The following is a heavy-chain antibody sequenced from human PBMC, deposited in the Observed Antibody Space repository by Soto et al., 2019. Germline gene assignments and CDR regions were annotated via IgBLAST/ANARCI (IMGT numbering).Heavy chain of an antibody. Sequence: ASVKVSCKTSGYTFSAYYVHWARRAPGRGFQWLGWINPSNEITTFSEFFQGRITMTRDTPTNTVHMEWNMLKSEDTAVYYCMRGGWGDSPIDYWGQGTQVTVSS. CDR3: MRGGWGDSPIDY. V-gene: IGHV1-2*02. CDR1: GYTFSAYY. J-gene: IGHJ4*02. D-gene: IGHD1-26*01. CDR2: INPSNEIT.